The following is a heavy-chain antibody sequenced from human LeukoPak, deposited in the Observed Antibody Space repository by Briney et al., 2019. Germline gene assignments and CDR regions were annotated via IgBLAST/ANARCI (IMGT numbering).Heavy chain of an antibody. CDR3: AGHHPRNTVDF. CDR2: ISDIGSI. V-gene: IGHV4-59*08. CDR1: GGSISSYY. J-gene: IGHJ4*02. D-gene: IGHD2/OR15-2a*01. Sequence: SETLSLTCTGSGGSISSYYWSWIRQPPGEGLEWIAYISDIGSINYNPSLKSRVTISLDTSKNQFSLKLSSVTAADTAVYYCAGHHPRNTVDFWGQGTLVTVSS.